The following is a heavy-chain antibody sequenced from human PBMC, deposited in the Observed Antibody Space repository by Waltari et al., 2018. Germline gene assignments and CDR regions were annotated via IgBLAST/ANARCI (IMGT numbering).Heavy chain of an antibody. D-gene: IGHD1-1*01. V-gene: IGHV4-38-2*02. Sequence: QVQLQQSGPGLVKPSETLSLTCTVSGYSISNVYYWGWIRQPPGKGLEWIGSIHHSGRASYNPSLTDRVTISLETSKSQFSLKLTSVAATDTAIYYCARQPIEGNLPDWFDPWGQGTLVTVSS. CDR1: GYSISNVYY. CDR2: IHHSGRA. J-gene: IGHJ5*02. CDR3: ARQPIEGNLPDWFDP.